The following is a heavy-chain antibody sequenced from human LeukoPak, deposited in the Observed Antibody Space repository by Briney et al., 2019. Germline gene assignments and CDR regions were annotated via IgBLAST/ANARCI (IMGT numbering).Heavy chain of an antibody. CDR1: GGSISSGDYY. D-gene: IGHD5-18*01. V-gene: IGHV4-30-4*01. CDR3: ARARGYRFNWFDP. Sequence: SQTLSLTCTVSGGSISSGDYYWSWIRQPPGKGLEWIGYIYYSGSTYYNPSLKSRVTISVDTSKNQSSLKLSSVTAADTAVYYCARARGYRFNWFDPWGQGTLVTVSS. J-gene: IGHJ5*02. CDR2: IYYSGST.